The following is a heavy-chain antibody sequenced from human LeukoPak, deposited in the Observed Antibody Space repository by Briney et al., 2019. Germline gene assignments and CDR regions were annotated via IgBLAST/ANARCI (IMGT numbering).Heavy chain of an antibody. CDR1: GGSISSYY. CDR3: ARGLLVYGVYHFDY. Sequence: SETLSLTCTVSGGSISSYYWSWIRQPPGKGLEWIGYIYYSGSTNYNPSLKSRVTISVDTSKNQFSLKLSSVTAADTAVYYCARGLLVYGVYHFDYWGQGTLVTVSS. J-gene: IGHJ4*02. CDR2: IYYSGST. V-gene: IGHV4-59*01. D-gene: IGHD4-17*01.